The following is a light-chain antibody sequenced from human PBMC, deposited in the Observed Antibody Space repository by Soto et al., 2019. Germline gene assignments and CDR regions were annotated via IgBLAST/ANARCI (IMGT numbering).Light chain of an antibody. V-gene: IGKV3-15*01. CDR1: QSISSN. CDR2: RTS. J-gene: IGKJ4*01. CDR3: QQYNNWPRAT. Sequence: EIVLTQSPATLSVSPWGRATLSCRASQSISSNLAWYQQKPGQAPRLLMFRTSSRATGFPARFSGSGSGTEFNLTISSLQSEDFGVYYCQQYNNWPRATFGGGTKVDIK.